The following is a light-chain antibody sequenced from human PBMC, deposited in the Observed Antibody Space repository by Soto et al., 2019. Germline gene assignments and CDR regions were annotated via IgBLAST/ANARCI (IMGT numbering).Light chain of an antibody. V-gene: IGKV3-20*01. CDR3: HKYGESPQT. CDR1: QSVGHD. Sequence: EIVLTQSPGALSLSPGERATLSCRPSQSVGHDLAWYQRKPGQAPGLLIYGASSGATGILDRFGGSGSGTDFPLTLIRLVPEDLAVDYCHKYGESPQTFGQGAK. CDR2: GAS. J-gene: IGKJ1*01.